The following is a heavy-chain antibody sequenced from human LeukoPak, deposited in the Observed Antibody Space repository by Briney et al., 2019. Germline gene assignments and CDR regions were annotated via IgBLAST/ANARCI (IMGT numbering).Heavy chain of an antibody. D-gene: IGHD3-3*01. Sequence: SVKVSCKASGFTFTSSAVQWVRQARGQRLEWIGWIVVGSGNTNYAQKFQERVTITRDMSTSTACMELSSLRSEDTAVYYCAADRRRGGSYYDFWSAMGSYYYYGMGVWGQGTTVTVSS. CDR2: IVVGSGNT. J-gene: IGHJ6*02. CDR1: GFTFTSSA. V-gene: IGHV1-58*01. CDR3: AADRRRGGSYYDFWSAMGSYYYYGMGV.